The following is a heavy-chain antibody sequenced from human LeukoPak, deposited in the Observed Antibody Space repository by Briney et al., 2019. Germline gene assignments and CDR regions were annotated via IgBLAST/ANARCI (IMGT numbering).Heavy chain of an antibody. D-gene: IGHD2-21*01. CDR1: GYTFTTYD. CDR2: MNPNSGNT. CDR3: ARAPLLADY. Sequence: ASVKVSCKASGYTFTTYDINWVRQATGQALEWMGWMNPNSGNTGYAQKFQGRVTMTRNTSINTAYMELSSLRSEDTAVYYCARAPLLADYWGQGTLVTASS. V-gene: IGHV1-8*01. J-gene: IGHJ4*02.